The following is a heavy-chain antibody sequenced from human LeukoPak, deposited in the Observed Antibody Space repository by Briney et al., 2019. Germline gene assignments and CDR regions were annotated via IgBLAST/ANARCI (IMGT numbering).Heavy chain of an antibody. CDR3: ARAPYCSGGSCPWFDP. J-gene: IGHJ5*02. CDR2: IYYSGST. Sequence: PSETLSLTCTVSGGSISSSSYYWGWIRQPPGKGLEWIGSIYYSGSTYYNPSLKSRVTISVDTSKNQFSLKLSSVTAADTAVYYCARAPYCSGGSCPWFDPWGQGTLVTVSS. CDR1: GGSISSSSYY. D-gene: IGHD2-15*01. V-gene: IGHV4-39*07.